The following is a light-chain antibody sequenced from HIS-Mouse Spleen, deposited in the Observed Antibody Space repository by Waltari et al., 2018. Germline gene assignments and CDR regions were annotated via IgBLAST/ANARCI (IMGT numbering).Light chain of an antibody. J-gene: IGLJ2*01. Sequence: QSALTQPRSVSGSPGQSVTISCTGTSSDVGGYNYVSWYQQHPGKAPKLMIYDVSKRASGVPDRFSGSSSGTMATLTISGAQVEDEADYYCYSTDSSGNHRVFGGGTKLTVL. CDR1: SSDVGGYNY. CDR2: DVS. V-gene: IGLV2-11*01. CDR3: YSTDSSGNHRV.